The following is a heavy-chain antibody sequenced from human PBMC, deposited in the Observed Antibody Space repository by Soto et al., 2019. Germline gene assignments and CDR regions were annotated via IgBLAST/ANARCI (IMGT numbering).Heavy chain of an antibody. Sequence: QLQLQESGPGLVKPSETLSLICTVSGVSISSSRHYWGWIRQPPGRGLEYIGTVYSSGTTYYNPLLKSRLTLSIDASNHAFSLLMSPATADDAAVYYCASGTPLDNWGQGTLVTVSS. J-gene: IGHJ4*02. CDR3: ASGTPLDN. CDR1: GVSISSSRHY. V-gene: IGHV4-39*01. D-gene: IGHD6-13*01. CDR2: VYSSGTT.